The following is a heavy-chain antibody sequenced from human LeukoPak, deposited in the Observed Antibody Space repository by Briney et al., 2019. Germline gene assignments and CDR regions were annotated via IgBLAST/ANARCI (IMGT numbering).Heavy chain of an antibody. CDR1: GGSISSGAYY. CDR2: IYYSGST. J-gene: IGHJ4*02. Sequence: SRTLSLTCTVSGGSISSGAYYWSWIRQHPGKGLEWIGYIYYSGSTYYNPSLKSRLTISVDTSKNQFSLKLSSVTAADTAVYYCARKVYAPYFDSWGQGTLVTVSS. V-gene: IGHV4-31*03. CDR3: ARKVYAPYFDS. D-gene: IGHD2-8*01.